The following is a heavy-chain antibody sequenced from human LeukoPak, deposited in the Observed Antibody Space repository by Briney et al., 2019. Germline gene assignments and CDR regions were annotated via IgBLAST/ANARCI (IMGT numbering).Heavy chain of an antibody. CDR1: GFTYGTYV. D-gene: IGHD2-2*02. V-gene: IGHV3-23*01. J-gene: IGHJ4*02. CDR2: ISDTGAAT. CDR3: ANLGKYCSGFSCYK. Sequence: GGSLRLSCAASGFTYGTYVVSWVRQAPGKGLDWVSAISDTGAATYYADSVRGRFTVSRDNSINTVYLQMNSLRAEDTAVYYCANLGKYCSGFSCYKWGQGTLVTVSS.